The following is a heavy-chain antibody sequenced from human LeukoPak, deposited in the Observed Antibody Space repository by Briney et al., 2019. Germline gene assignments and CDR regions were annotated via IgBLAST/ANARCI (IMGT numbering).Heavy chain of an antibody. D-gene: IGHD5-24*01. J-gene: IGHJ3*02. CDR3: AHRGGDGYKGCFDI. V-gene: IGHV2-5*01. CDR2: IYWNDDK. Sequence: SGPTLVKPTQTLTLTCTFSGFSLSTSGVGVGWIRQPPGKALEWLALIYWNDDKRYSPSLKSRLTITKDTSKNQVVLTMTNMDPVDTATYYCAHRGGDGYKGCFDIWGQGTMVTVSS. CDR1: GFSLSTSGVG.